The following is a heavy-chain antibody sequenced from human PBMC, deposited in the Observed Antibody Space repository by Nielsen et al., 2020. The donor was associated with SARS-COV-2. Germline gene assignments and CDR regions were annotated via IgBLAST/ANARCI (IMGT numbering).Heavy chain of an antibody. CDR3: KSEGN. CDR2: IRPDGTGA. CDR1: GFTFSASW. Sequence: GESLKISCAASGFTFSASWMAWVRQAPGKGLEWLSNIRPDGTGANYVDSVKGRFTISRDNAKNLLYLQMGSLRADDTAVYFCKSEGNWGQGTLVTVSP. V-gene: IGHV3-7*03. J-gene: IGHJ4*02.